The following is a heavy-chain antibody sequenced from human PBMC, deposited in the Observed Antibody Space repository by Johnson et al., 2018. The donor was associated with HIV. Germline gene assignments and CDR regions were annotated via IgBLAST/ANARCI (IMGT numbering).Heavy chain of an antibody. CDR1: GFTFSSYA. V-gene: IGHV3-30*04. J-gene: IGHJ3*02. CDR2: ISSDGNNK. D-gene: IGHD6-6*01. CDR3: EKDRDSSSWGAFDI. Sequence: QVQLVESGGGVVQPGRSLRLSCAASGFTFSSYAMSLVRQAPGKGLEWVASISSDGNNKYFADSVQGRFTISRDNSKNTLYLQMNSLRAEDTAVYYCEKDRDSSSWGAFDIWGQGTAGTVSS.